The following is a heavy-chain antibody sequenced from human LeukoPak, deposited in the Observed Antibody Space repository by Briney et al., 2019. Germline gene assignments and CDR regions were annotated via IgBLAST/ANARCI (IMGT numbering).Heavy chain of an antibody. CDR3: AKWAAVAATLYYYYGMDV. CDR2: ISGSGGGT. D-gene: IGHD6-19*01. CDR1: GFTFSSYA. V-gene: IGHV3-23*01. Sequence: GGSLRLSCAASGFTFSSYAMSWVRQAPGKGLEWVSAISGSGGGTYYADSVKGRFTISRDNSKDTLYLQMNSLRAEDTAVYYCAKWAAVAATLYYYYGMDVWGQGTTVTVSS. J-gene: IGHJ6*02.